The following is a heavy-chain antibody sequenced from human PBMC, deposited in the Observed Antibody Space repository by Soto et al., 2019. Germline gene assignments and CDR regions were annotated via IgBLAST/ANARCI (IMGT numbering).Heavy chain of an antibody. J-gene: IGHJ4*02. CDR1: GFTFKNAW. CDR3: NTLEKYTVKKYSGIHYRLETSLNDY. Sequence: PGGSLRLSCAASGFTFKNAWMNWVRQAPGKGLEWVGRIKSKIDGGTTDYDAPVKDRFTISRDDSKNTLYLQMDSLKIEDTAVYYCNTLEKYTVKKYSGIHYRLETSLNDYWGQGSLVTVSS. D-gene: IGHD1-26*01. V-gene: IGHV3-15*07. CDR2: IKSKIDGGTT.